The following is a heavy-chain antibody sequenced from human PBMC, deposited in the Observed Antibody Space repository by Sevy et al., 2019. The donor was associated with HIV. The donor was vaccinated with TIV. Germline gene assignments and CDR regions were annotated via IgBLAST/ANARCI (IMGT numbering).Heavy chain of an antibody. J-gene: IGHJ6*02. D-gene: IGHD6-19*01. CDR1: GFIFSDYW. CDR2: IKQDGNEK. V-gene: IGHV3-7*01. Sequence: GGSLRLSCVASGFIFSDYWMTWVRQAPGKGLEWVVNIKQDGNEKYYMDSAKGRFTISRDNAKNSVYLQVNSLRAEDTAVYYCAREAVAGRSGPWKADYYYAGMDVWGQGTTVSVSS. CDR3: AREAVAGRSGPWKADYYYAGMDV.